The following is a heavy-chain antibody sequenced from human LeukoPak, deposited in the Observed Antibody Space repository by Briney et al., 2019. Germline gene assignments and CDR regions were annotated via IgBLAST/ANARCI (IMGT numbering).Heavy chain of an antibody. Sequence: GGSLRLSCAASGFTFTSYWMTWVRQAPGRGLEWVANINRDGSEKYYVDPVKGRFTISRDNAKNSLYLQMNSLRAGDTAVYYCVRDFSLTRLERPFDYWGQGTLVTVSS. CDR1: GFTFTSYW. D-gene: IGHD1-1*01. CDR2: INRDGSEK. V-gene: IGHV3-7*01. CDR3: VRDFSLTRLERPFDY. J-gene: IGHJ4*02.